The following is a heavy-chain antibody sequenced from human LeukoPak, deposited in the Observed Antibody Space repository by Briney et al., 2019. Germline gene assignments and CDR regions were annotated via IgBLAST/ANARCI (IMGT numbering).Heavy chain of an antibody. CDR3: ARGSIVGAYFEF. CDR1: GGSXSGYX. Sequence: LTCXVXGGSXSGYXWSWVRQPXGKXVEWVGEINHSGSTNYNPSLKSRVTILVDTSKNQFSLKLSSVTAADTAVYYCARGSIVGAYFEFWGQGTLVTVSS. CDR2: INHSGST. J-gene: IGHJ4*02. V-gene: IGHV4-34*01. D-gene: IGHD1-26*01.